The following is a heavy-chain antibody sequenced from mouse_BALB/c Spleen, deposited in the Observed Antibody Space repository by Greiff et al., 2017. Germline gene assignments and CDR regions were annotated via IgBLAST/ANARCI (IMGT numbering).Heavy chain of an antibody. CDR2: ISSGGSYT. CDR3: TRYYGSSLYAMDY. D-gene: IGHD1-1*01. CDR1: GFTFSSYT. Sequence: EVMLVESGGGLVKPGGSLKLSCAASGFTFSSYTMSWVRQTPEKRLEWVATISSGGSYTYYPDSVKGRFTISRDNAKNTLYLQMSSLKSEDTAMYYCTRYYGSSLYAMDYWGQGTSVTVSS. V-gene: IGHV5-6-4*01. J-gene: IGHJ4*01.